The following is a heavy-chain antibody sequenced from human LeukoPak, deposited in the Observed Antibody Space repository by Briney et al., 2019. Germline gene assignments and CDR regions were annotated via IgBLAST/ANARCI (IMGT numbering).Heavy chain of an antibody. CDR3: ARDITMVRGVIGAYYYYGMDV. Sequence: GRSLRLSCAASGITFSSYAMHWVRQAPGKGLEWVAVISYDGSNKYYADSVKGRFTISRDNSKNTLYLQMNSLRAEDTAVYYCARDITMVRGVIGAYYYYGMDVWGKGTTVTVSS. V-gene: IGHV3-30*04. CDR1: GITFSSYA. CDR2: ISYDGSNK. D-gene: IGHD3-10*01. J-gene: IGHJ6*04.